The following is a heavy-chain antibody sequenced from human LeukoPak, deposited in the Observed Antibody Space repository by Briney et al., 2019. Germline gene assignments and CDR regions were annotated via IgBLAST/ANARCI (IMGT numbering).Heavy chain of an antibody. Sequence: PGGSLRLFCAASGVTVSSNYMSWVRQAPGEGLEWVSVIYSGRSTYYADSVKGRFTISRDNSKNTLYLQMNSLRAADTAVYYCAREISRTGAFDIWGQGAMVTVSS. J-gene: IGHJ3*02. D-gene: IGHD3-3*02. CDR1: GVTVSSNY. CDR2: IYSGRST. V-gene: IGHV3-53*05. CDR3: AREISRTGAFDI.